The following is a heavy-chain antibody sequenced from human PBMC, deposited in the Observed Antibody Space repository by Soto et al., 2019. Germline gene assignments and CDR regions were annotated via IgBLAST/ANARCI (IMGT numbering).Heavy chain of an antibody. D-gene: IGHD1-1*01. V-gene: IGHV4-39*01. CDR3: ARHDWNGVDY. Sequence: QMQLQESGPGLVKPSETLSLTCTVSDGSISRNSYYWGWIRQPPGKGLEWIGSIYYSGSTYYNPSLKSRVTISVDTSKNQFSLKLSSVTAADTAVYYCARHDWNGVDYWGQGTLVTVSS. CDR2: IYYSGST. CDR1: DGSISRNSYY. J-gene: IGHJ4*02.